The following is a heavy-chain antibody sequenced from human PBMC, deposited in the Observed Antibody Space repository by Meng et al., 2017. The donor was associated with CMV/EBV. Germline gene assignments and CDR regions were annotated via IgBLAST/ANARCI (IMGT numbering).Heavy chain of an antibody. Sequence: VQVAGAGPGLVKPSGPLSLTWTGSGGSISSYCWSWIRQPDGKGLGWVRRIYTSGSTNYTPSLKSRVTMSVDTSKNQFSLKLSSVTAADTAVYYCARGSYYRYVIDYWGQGTLVTVSS. J-gene: IGHJ4*02. CDR2: IYTSGST. CDR1: GGSISSYC. CDR3: ARGSYYRYVIDY. V-gene: IGHV4-4*07. D-gene: IGHD2-21*01.